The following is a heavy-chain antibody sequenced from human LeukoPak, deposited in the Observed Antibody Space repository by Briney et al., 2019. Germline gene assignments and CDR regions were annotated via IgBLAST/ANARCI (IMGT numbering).Heavy chain of an antibody. V-gene: IGHV3-23*01. CDR1: GFSFSTYA. D-gene: IGHD4-11*01. CDR2: ISGSGGTT. CDR3: AKDHSNADWYFDL. J-gene: IGHJ2*01. Sequence: PGGSLRLSCEASGFSFSTYAMNWVRQAPGKGLEWVSGISGSGGTTYNADSVEGRFTISRDNSKNRLYLLMNGLRVEDTAVYFCAKDHSNADWYFDLWGRGTLVTVST.